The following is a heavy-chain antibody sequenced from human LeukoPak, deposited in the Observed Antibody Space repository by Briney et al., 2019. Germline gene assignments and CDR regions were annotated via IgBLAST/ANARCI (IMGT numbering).Heavy chain of an antibody. Sequence: PSETLSHTCTVSGDSISSYYWSWIRQPPGKGLEWIGFINNRGTTSCNPSLKSRVTISRDMSKNQFALKLSSVSAADTAVYYCARYRDGDRDISLDYWGQGTLVTVSS. D-gene: IGHD4-17*01. CDR3: ARYRDGDRDISLDY. V-gene: IGHV4-59*08. CDR2: INNRGTT. CDR1: GDSISSYY. J-gene: IGHJ4*02.